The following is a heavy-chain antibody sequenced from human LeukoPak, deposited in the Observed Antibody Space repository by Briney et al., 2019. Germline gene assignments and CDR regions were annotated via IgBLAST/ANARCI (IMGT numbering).Heavy chain of an antibody. CDR3: AAEYSSSSDGY. CDR2: INHSGST. Sequence: SETLSLPCAVYGGSFSGYYWSWIRQPPGKGLEWIGEINHSGSTNYNPSLKSRVTVSVDTSKNQFSLKLSSVTAADTAVYYCAAEYSSSSDGYWGQGTLVTVSS. J-gene: IGHJ4*02. CDR1: GGSFSGYY. V-gene: IGHV4-34*01. D-gene: IGHD6-6*01.